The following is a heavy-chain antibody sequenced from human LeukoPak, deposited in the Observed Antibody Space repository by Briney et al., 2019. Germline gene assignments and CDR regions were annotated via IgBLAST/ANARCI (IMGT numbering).Heavy chain of an antibody. CDR2: LSGSCGSR. J-gene: IGHJ2*01. V-gene: IGHV3-23*01. CDR3: AKDGYYDSSAYYYVRYFDL. D-gene: IGHD3-22*01. Sequence: GGSLRLSCAASGYTFSIYSMSWVRQAPGRGLEWVTALSGSCGSRYYTDSVKGRFTISLAISKDTLYLQMNSLRDEDTAVYYCAKDGYYDSSAYYYVRYFDLWGRGTLVTVSS. CDR1: GYTFSIYS.